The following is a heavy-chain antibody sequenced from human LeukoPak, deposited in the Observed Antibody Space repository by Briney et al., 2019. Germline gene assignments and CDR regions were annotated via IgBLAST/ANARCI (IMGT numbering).Heavy chain of an antibody. J-gene: IGHJ4*02. CDR3: ARYSYCGGDCYTFDY. Sequence: SMQVSCKASGYTFTGYYIHWLRQAPGQGLEWMGWINGNSGGTNYAQKFQGRVTMTRDTSITTAYMELSRLRSDDTAVYYCARYSYCGGDCYTFDYWGQGSLVTVSS. D-gene: IGHD2-21*02. V-gene: IGHV1-2*02. CDR2: INGNSGGT. CDR1: GYTFTGYY.